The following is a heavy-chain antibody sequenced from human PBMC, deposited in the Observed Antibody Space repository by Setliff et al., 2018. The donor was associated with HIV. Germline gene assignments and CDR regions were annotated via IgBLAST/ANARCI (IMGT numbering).Heavy chain of an antibody. V-gene: IGHV1-2*02. J-gene: IGHJ4*02. CDR1: GYTFTDYY. CDR3: ARGPQSYVDVVPTIGRYYFDY. D-gene: IGHD5-12*01. Sequence: ASVKVSCKASGYTFTDYYIHWVRQAPGQGLQWMGWVNPNSGGTNSAQEFQGRVTMTRDTSISTAYMELTWLKPDDTAVYYCARGPQSYVDVVPTIGRYYFDYWGQGTLVTVSS. CDR2: VNPNSGGT.